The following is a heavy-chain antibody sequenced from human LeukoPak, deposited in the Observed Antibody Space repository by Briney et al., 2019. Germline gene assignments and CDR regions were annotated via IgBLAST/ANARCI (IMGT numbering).Heavy chain of an antibody. CDR3: ARIREDAFDI. J-gene: IGHJ3*02. D-gene: IGHD3-10*01. Sequence: PSETLSLTCTVSGGSISSNPYHWGWIRQPPGKGLEWIGSISYSGSTYYNPSLKSRVTISVDMSKKQFSLKLSSVAAADTAVYYCARIREDAFDIWGQGTLVTVSS. CDR2: ISYSGST. CDR1: GGSISSNPYH. V-gene: IGHV4-39*07.